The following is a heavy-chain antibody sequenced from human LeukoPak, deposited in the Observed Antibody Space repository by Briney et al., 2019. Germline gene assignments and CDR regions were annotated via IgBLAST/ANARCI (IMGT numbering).Heavy chain of an antibody. D-gene: IGHD6-19*01. Sequence: ASVKVSCKASGYTFTNYYIHWVRQAPGQGLECMGIINPSGGSTSYAQKFQGRVTMTRDMSTSTVYMELSSLRSDDTAVYYCARNEFSLIAVAGPSFDYWGQGTLVTVSS. J-gene: IGHJ4*02. CDR3: ARNEFSLIAVAGPSFDY. CDR2: INPSGGST. CDR1: GYTFTNYY. V-gene: IGHV1-46*01.